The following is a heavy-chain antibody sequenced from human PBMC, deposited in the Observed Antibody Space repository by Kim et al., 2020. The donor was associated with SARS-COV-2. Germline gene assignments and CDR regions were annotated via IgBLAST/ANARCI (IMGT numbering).Heavy chain of an antibody. J-gene: IGHJ6*02. CDR1: GGSISSYY. D-gene: IGHD2-15*01. V-gene: IGHV4-59*13. Sequence: SETLSLTCTVSGGSISSYYWSWIRQPPGKGLEWIGYIYYSGSTNYNPSLKSRVTISVDTSKNQFSLKLSSVTAADTAVYYCARDSWYCSGGSCHRPYYYYGMDVWGQGTTVTVSS. CDR2: IYYSGST. CDR3: ARDSWYCSGGSCHRPYYYYGMDV.